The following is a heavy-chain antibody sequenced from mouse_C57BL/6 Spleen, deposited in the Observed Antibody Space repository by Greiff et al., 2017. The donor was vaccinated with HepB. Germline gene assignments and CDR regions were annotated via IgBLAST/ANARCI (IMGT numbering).Heavy chain of an antibody. CDR3: ARQGDGYYVDAMDY. J-gene: IGHJ4*01. CDR2: IDPEDGET. V-gene: IGHV14-2*01. D-gene: IGHD2-3*01. CDR1: GFNIKDYY. Sequence: EVQLQQSGAELVKPGASVKLSCTASGFNIKDYYMHWVKQRTEQGLEWIGRIDPEDGETKYDPKFQGKATITADTSSNTAYLQLSSLTSEDTAVYYCARQGDGYYVDAMDYWGQGTSVTVSS.